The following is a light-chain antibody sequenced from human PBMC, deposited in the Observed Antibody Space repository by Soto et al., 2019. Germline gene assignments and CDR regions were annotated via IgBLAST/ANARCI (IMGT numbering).Light chain of an antibody. Sequence: EIVMTQSPATLAVSPGERVTLSCRASQSVGRNLAWYQQRPGQAPRLLIYDASPRATTIPDRFSGSGYETDFTLTIRSLQSEDLAVYFCQQYNNRPYTFGQGTKLE. CDR2: DAS. V-gene: IGKV3-15*01. CDR1: QSVGRN. CDR3: QQYNNRPYT. J-gene: IGKJ2*01.